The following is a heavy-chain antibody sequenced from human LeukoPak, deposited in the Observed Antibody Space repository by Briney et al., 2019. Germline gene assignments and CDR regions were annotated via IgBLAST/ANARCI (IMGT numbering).Heavy chain of an antibody. CDR2: INHSGST. D-gene: IGHD6-13*01. CDR1: GGSFSGYY. CDR3: ARGYSSSWYPLFDY. Sequence: SETLSLTCAVYGGSFSGYYWSWIRQPPGKGLEGIGEINHSGSTNYNPSLKSRLTISVDTSKNQFSLKLGSVTAADTAVYYCARGYSSSWYPLFDYWGQGTLVTVSS. V-gene: IGHV4-34*01. J-gene: IGHJ4*02.